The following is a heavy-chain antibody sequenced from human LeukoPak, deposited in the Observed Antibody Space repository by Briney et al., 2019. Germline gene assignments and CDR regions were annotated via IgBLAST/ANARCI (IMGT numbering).Heavy chain of an antibody. Sequence: SETLSLTCSVSGGSISDDGYYWSWIRQFPGKGLEWIGHIYYGGTTEYNPSLKSRITISRDTSKTQFSLQLNSVTVADTAVYYCARGGATVTDQWGQGTLVTVSS. CDR1: GGSISDDGYY. J-gene: IGHJ5*02. CDR3: ARGGATVTDQ. D-gene: IGHD4-17*01. V-gene: IGHV4-31*03. CDR2: IYYGGTT.